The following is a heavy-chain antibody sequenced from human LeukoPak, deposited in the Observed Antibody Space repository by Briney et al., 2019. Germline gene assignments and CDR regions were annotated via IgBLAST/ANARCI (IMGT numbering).Heavy chain of an antibody. CDR2: IYYSGST. CDR3: ARVLHAPYYYYYYMDV. CDR1: GGSISSYY. Sequence: PSETLSLTCTVSGGSISSYYRSWIRQSPGKGLEWIGYIYYSGSTNYNPSLKSRVTISVDTSKNQFSLKLSSATAADTAVYYCARVLHAPYYYYYYMDVWGKGTTVTVSS. J-gene: IGHJ6*03. D-gene: IGHD2-2*01. V-gene: IGHV4-59*01.